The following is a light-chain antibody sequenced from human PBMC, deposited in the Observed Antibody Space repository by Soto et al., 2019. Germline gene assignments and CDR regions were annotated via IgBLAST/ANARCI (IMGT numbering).Light chain of an antibody. CDR1: SSNIGSNT. J-gene: IGLJ1*01. CDR2: SNI. Sequence: QSVLTQSPSASGTPGQGVTISCSGSSSNIGSNTVDWYQQFPGTAPKLLIYSNIKRPSGVPDRFSGSKSVTSASLAIRGLQSEDEADYFCATWDGSLSAYVFGTGTKVTLL. V-gene: IGLV1-44*01. CDR3: ATWDGSLSAYV.